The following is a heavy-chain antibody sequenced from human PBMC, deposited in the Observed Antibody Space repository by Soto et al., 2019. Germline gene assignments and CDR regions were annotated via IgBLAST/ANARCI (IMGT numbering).Heavy chain of an antibody. V-gene: IGHV4-39*02. CDR3: ARDRVGNFDY. CDR1: GGSISTSSYC. Sequence: SETLPLTCTVSGGSISTSSYCWGWIRQPPGKGLEWIGSIYYSGSTYYNPSLRSRVTIYVDTSKNQFSLKLNSVTAADTAVYYCARDRVGNFDYWGQGTLVTVSS. J-gene: IGHJ4*02. CDR2: IYYSGST. D-gene: IGHD1-26*01.